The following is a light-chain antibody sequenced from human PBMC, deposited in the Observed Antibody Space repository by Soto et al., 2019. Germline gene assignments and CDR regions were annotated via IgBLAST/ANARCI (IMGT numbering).Light chain of an antibody. CDR3: SSYRGGDTLI. V-gene: IGLV2-14*01. CDR2: DVS. J-gene: IGLJ2*01. CDR1: SSDIGGYNH. Sequence: QSVLTQPASVSGSPGQSITISCTGSSSDIGGYNHVSWYQQHPGKAPKLMIYDVSNRPSGVSDRFSGSKSGSTASLTISGLQAEDEADYYCSSYRGGDTLIFGGGTKLTVL.